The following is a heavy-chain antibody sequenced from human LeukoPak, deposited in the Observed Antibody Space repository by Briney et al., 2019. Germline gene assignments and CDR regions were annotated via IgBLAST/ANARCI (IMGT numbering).Heavy chain of an antibody. Sequence: GGSLRLSCAASGFIFDDYAMHWVRQAPGMGLEWVAGISWNSGRIDYADSVKGRFTISRDNAKNSLYLQMNSLRVEDTAVYYCTSLRTAVPHAGEAYDIWGQGTMVTVSS. CDR1: GFIFDDYA. J-gene: IGHJ3*02. V-gene: IGHV3-9*01. CDR3: TSLRTAVPHAGEAYDI. D-gene: IGHD2-2*01. CDR2: ISWNSGRI.